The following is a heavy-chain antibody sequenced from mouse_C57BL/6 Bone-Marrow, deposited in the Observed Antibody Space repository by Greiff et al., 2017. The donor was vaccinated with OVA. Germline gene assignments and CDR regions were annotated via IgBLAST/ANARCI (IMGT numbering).Heavy chain of an antibody. CDR1: GYTFTDYY. J-gene: IGHJ4*01. D-gene: IGHD1-1*01. V-gene: IGHV1-26*01. CDR2: INPNNGGT. Sequence: EVQLQQSGPELVKPGASVKISCKASGYTFTDYYMNWVKQSHGKSLEWIGDINPNNGGTSYNQKFKGKATLTVDKSSSTAYMELRSLTSEDSAVYYCAIDRGYGRRDYWGQGTSVTVSS. CDR3: AIDRGYGRRDY.